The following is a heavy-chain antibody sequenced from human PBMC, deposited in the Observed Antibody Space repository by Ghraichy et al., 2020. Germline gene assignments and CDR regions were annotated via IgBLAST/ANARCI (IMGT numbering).Heavy chain of an antibody. J-gene: IGHJ4*02. Sequence: GGSLRLSCAASGFTFSSYAMSWVRQAPGKGLEWVSLISGSGAGTYFADSVKGRFTISRDDSKNMLYLQMNSLRAEDTAVYYCAKDGVLGRDYGDYIYWGQGTLVTVSS. CDR1: GFTFSSYA. CDR2: ISGSGAGT. D-gene: IGHD4-17*01. V-gene: IGHV3-23*01. CDR3: AKDGVLGRDYGDYIY.